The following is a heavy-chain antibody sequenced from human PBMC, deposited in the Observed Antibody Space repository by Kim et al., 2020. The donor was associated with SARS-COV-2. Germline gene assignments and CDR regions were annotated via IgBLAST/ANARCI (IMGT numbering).Heavy chain of an antibody. V-gene: IGHV3-48*03. CDR2: ISSSGSTI. D-gene: IGHD6-19*01. CDR3: ARDFHAPGAVAGY. CDR1: GFTFSSYE. Sequence: GGSLRLSCAASGFTFSSYEMNWVRQAPGKGLEWVSYISSSGSTIYYADSVKGRFTISRDNAKNSLYLQMNSLRAEDTAVYYCARDFHAPGAVAGYWGQGTLVTVSS. J-gene: IGHJ4*02.